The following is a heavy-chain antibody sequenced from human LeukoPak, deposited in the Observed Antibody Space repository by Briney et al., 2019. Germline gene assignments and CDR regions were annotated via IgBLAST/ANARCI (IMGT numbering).Heavy chain of an antibody. V-gene: IGHV3-23*01. Sequence: GGSLRLSCAASGFTFASYAMSWVRQAPGKGLEWVSGISGTGGSTYYADSVKGRFTMSRDNSKNTLSLQMNSLRAEDTAVYYWAKEPPGIAVAGNGSYFEYWGQGTLVTVSS. D-gene: IGHD6-19*01. CDR1: GFTFASYA. CDR3: AKEPPGIAVAGNGSYFEY. J-gene: IGHJ4*02. CDR2: ISGTGGST.